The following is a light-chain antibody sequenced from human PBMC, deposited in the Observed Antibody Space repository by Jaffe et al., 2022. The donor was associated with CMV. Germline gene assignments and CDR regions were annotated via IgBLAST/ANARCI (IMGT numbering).Light chain of an antibody. CDR3: QSYDSIHWV. V-gene: IGLV1-40*01. Sequence: QSVLTQPPSVSGAPGQRVTISCTGSSSNIGAGFDVHWYQQLPGTAPKLLIYDNNNRPSGVPDRFSGSKSGTSASLAITGLQAEDEADYYCQSYDSIHWVFGGGTRLTVL. J-gene: IGLJ3*02. CDR1: SSNIGAGFD. CDR2: DNN.